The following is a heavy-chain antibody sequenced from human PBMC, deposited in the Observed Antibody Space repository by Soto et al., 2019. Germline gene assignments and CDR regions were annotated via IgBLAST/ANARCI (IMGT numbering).Heavy chain of an antibody. V-gene: IGHV4-59*01. CDR1: GGSISSYY. J-gene: IGHJ6*02. CDR3: ARGGGGSGSIDYYGMDV. Sequence: PSETLSLTCTVSGGSISSYYWSWIRQPPGKGLEWIGYIYYSGSTNYNPSLKSRVTISVDTSKNQFSLKLSSVTAADTAVYYCARGGGGSGSIDYYGMDVWGQGTTVTVSS. D-gene: IGHD3-10*01. CDR2: IYYSGST.